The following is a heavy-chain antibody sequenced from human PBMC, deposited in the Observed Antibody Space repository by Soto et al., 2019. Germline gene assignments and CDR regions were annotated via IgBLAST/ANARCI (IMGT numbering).Heavy chain of an antibody. J-gene: IGHJ4*02. V-gene: IGHV4-4*02. CDR3: ARNRYGGYDFDF. Sequence: QVQLQESGPGLVKPSGTLSLTCAVSSGSITSSNWWSWVRQPPGKGLAWIGEVSHSGSTNYIPSLKSRVTISVDKSRNQFSLRLNSVTAADTAVYYCARNRYGGYDFDFWGQGTLVTVSS. D-gene: IGHD5-12*01. CDR1: SGSITSSNW. CDR2: VSHSGST.